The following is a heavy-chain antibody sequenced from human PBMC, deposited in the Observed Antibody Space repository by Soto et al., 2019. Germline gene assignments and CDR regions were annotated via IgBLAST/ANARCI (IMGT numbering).Heavy chain of an antibody. CDR2: ISYDGSNK. CDR3: AKDLAVAGPNLDY. CDR1: GFTFSSYG. V-gene: IGHV3-30*18. J-gene: IGHJ4*02. Sequence: QVQLVESGGGVVQPGRSLRLSCAASGFTFSSYGMHWVRQAPGKGLEWVAVISYDGSNKYYADSVKGRFTISRDNSKNTLYLQMNSLRAEDTAVYYCAKDLAVAGPNLDYWGQGTLVTVSS. D-gene: IGHD6-19*01.